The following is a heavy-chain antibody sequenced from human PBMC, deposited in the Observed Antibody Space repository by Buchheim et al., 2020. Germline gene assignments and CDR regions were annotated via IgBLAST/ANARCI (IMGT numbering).Heavy chain of an antibody. J-gene: IGHJ4*02. D-gene: IGHD1-26*01. CDR3: ANLIIVGATTDY. Sequence: QVQLVESGGGVVQPGRSLRLSCAASGFTFSSYGMHWVRQAPGKGLEWVAVISYDGSNTYYADSVKGRFTISRDNSKNTLYLQMNSLRADDTAVYYCANLIIVGATTDYWGQETL. CDR1: GFTFSSYG. CDR2: ISYDGSNT. V-gene: IGHV3-30*18.